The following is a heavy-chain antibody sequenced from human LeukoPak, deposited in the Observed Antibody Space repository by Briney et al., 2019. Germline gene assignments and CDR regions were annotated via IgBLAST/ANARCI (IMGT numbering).Heavy chain of an antibody. D-gene: IGHD6-19*01. Sequence: GGSLRLSCAASGFTFSSYEMNWVRQAPGKGLEWVSYISSSGSTIYYADSVKGRFTISRDNAKNSLYLPMNSLRAEDTAVSYCASPGYSSGWLYFDYWGQGTLVTVSS. CDR3: ASPGYSSGWLYFDY. CDR1: GFTFSSYE. CDR2: ISSSGSTI. J-gene: IGHJ4*02. V-gene: IGHV3-48*03.